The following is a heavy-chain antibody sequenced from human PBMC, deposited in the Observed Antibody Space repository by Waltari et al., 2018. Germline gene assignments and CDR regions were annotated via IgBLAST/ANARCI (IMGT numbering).Heavy chain of an antibody. V-gene: IGHV1-2*02. CDR3: ARVDYGLDY. Sequence: QVQLVQSGAEVRKPGASVKVSCKATGYGFTGYYLHWVRQAPGHGLEWMGWLNPNTGDTNYADKFQDRVTMTRDTSVDTAYMELNGLTSDDTAVYFCARVDYGLDYWGQGTQVTVSS. J-gene: IGHJ4*02. CDR1: GYGFTGYY. D-gene: IGHD3-10*01. CDR2: LNPNTGDT.